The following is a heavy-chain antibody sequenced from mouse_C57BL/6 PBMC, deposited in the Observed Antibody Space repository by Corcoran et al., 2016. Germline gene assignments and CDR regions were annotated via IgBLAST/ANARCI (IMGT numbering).Heavy chain of an antibody. CDR1: GYTFTTYG. V-gene: IGHV9-3*01. Sequence: QIQLVQSGPELKKPGETVKISCKASGYTFTTYGMSWVKQAPGKGLKWMGWINTYSGVPTYADDFKGRFAFSLETSASTAYLQINNLKNEDTATYFCARSKFPYFDCWGQGTTLTVSS. CDR2: INTYSGVP. CDR3: ARSKFPYFDC. J-gene: IGHJ2*01. D-gene: IGHD2-5*01.